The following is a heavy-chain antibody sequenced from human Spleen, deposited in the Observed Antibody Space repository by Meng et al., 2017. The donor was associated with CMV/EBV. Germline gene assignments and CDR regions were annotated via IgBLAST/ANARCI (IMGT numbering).Heavy chain of an antibody. Sequence: YSRYANNWVRQAPARELEWMRGNIPIYGAPNYAQKFRDRLTIITNESTSTAYMELSSLRSEDTAIYYCGVIPPSIGGEGYYSGMDVWGQGTMVTVSS. J-gene: IGHJ6*02. D-gene: IGHD2-2*02. CDR1: YSRYA. V-gene: IGHV1-69*05. CDR2: NIPIYGAP. CDR3: GVIPPSIGGEGYYSGMDV.